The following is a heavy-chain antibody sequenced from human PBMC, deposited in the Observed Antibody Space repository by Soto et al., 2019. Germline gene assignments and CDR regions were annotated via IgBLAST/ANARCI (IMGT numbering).Heavy chain of an antibody. V-gene: IGHV3-15*07. CDR1: GFTFSNAW. D-gene: IGHD3-9*01. CDR3: SIMDILTKRNAFDI. Sequence: VGSLRLSCAASGFTFSNAWMNWVRQAPGKGLEWVGRIKSKTNGGTTDYAAPVKGRFTISRDDSKNTLYLQMNSLRAEDTALYYCSIMDILTKRNAFDIWGQGTMVTVSS. J-gene: IGHJ3*02. CDR2: IKSKTNGGTT.